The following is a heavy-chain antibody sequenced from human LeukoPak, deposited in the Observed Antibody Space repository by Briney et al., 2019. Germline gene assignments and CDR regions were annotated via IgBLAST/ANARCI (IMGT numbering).Heavy chain of an antibody. J-gene: IGHJ4*02. Sequence: GGSLRLSCAASGNYWMHWVRQVPGKGLVWVSHINSDGSWTSYADSVKGRFTISKDNAKNTVCLQMNSLRAEDTAVYYCVSFYEAYWGRGTLVTVSS. CDR2: INSDGSWT. V-gene: IGHV3-74*01. CDR1: GNYW. D-gene: IGHD2/OR15-2a*01. CDR3: VSFYEAY.